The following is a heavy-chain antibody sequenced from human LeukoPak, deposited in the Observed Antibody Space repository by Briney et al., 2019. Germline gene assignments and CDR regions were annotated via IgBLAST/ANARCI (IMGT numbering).Heavy chain of an antibody. D-gene: IGHD6-19*01. CDR3: TRDVEEGSGWYWFDP. J-gene: IGHJ5*02. CDR2: IKQDGSEK. CDR1: GFTFSSYW. V-gene: IGHV3-7*03. Sequence: GGSLRLSCAASGFTFSSYWMSWVRQAPGKGLEWVANIKQDGSEKYYVDSVKGRFTISRDNAKNSLYLQMNSLRAEDTAVYYCTRDVEEGSGWYWFDPWGQGTLVTVSS.